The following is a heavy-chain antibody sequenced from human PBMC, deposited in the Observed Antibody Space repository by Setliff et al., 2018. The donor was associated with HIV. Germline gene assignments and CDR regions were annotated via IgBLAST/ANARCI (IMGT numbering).Heavy chain of an antibody. D-gene: IGHD6-13*01. CDR3: ARLTIAAAGIDAFDI. CDR2: ISHDHSKT. Sequence: PGESLKISCAASGFTFSSYVMHWVRQAPGKGLEWVAVISHDHSKTKYADSVKGRFSIFRDNSQNTLFFQMNSLRPEDTAFYYCARLTIAAAGIDAFDIWGQGTMVTVS. CDR1: GFTFSSYV. V-gene: IGHV3-30*14. J-gene: IGHJ3*02.